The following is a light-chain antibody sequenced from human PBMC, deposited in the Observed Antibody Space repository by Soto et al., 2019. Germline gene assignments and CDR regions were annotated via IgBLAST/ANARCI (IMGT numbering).Light chain of an antibody. CDR2: AVS. Sequence: QSVLTQPASVSGSPGQSITISCTGTSSDVGGYDFVSWYQQYPGKAPKLIIYAVSDRPSGVSNRFSGSKSGNTASLTISGLRAEEGAVYYSNSYTTTAGWVFGGGTKLTV. J-gene: IGLJ3*02. V-gene: IGLV2-14*01. CDR3: NSYTTTAGWV. CDR1: SSDVGGYDF.